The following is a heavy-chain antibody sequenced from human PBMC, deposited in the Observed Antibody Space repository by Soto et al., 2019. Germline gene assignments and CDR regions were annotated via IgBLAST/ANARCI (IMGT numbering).Heavy chain of an antibody. J-gene: IGHJ6*02. V-gene: IGHV3-30-3*01. Sequence: QVQLVESGGGVVQPGRSLRLSCAASGFTFSSYGLHWVRQAPGKGLEWVAGISYDGSNKYYAESVKGRFTISRDNSKNTLYLQTSSLRAEDTAVYYCARCGSNDYLLLFGADYHYYTAMDVWGQGTTVTVSS. CDR1: GFTFSSYG. CDR3: ARCGSNDYLLLFGADYHYYTAMDV. D-gene: IGHD3-10*02. CDR2: ISYDGSNK.